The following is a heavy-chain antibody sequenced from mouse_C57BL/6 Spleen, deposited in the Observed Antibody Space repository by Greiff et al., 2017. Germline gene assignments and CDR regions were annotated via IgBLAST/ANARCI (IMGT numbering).Heavy chain of an antibody. J-gene: IGHJ1*03. D-gene: IGHD1-1*01. V-gene: IGHV1-42*01. CDR1: GYSFTGYY. CDR2: INPSTGGT. Sequence: EVQLQQSGPELVKPGASVKISCKASGYSFTGYYMNWVKQSPEKSLEWIGEINPSTGGTTYNQKFKAKATLTVDKSSSTAYMQLKSLTSEDSAVYYCARSHYGSSYKYFDVRGTGTTVTVSS. CDR3: ARSHYGSSYKYFDV.